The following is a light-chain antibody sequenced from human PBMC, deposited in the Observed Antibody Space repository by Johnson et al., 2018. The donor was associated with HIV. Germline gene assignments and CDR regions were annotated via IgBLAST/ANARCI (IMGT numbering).Light chain of an antibody. CDR1: SSNIGNNY. Sequence: QSVLTQPPSVSAAPGQKVTISCSGSSSNIGNNYVSWYQQLPGTAPKLLIYDNNKLPSGIPDRFSGSKSGTSATLGITGLQTGDEADYYCGTWDSSLSGVFGTGTKGTVL. CDR2: DNN. V-gene: IGLV1-51*01. CDR3: GTWDSSLSGV. J-gene: IGLJ1*01.